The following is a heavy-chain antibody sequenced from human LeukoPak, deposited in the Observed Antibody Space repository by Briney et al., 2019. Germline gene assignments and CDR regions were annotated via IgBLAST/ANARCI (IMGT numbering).Heavy chain of an antibody. Sequence: GGSLRLSCEASGFIFSRYGMHWVRQAPGKGLEWVAVIWSDGSNKYYADSVKGRFTISRDNSKNTLYLQLNSLRAEDTAVYYCARDMSSGYSGDYWGQGILVTVSS. CDR3: ARDMSSGYSGDY. D-gene: IGHD3-22*01. CDR2: IWSDGSNK. V-gene: IGHV3-33*01. CDR1: GFIFSRYG. J-gene: IGHJ4*02.